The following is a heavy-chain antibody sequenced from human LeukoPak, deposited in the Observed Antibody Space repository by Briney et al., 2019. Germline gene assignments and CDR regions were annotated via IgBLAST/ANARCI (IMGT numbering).Heavy chain of an antibody. J-gene: IGHJ6*03. CDR1: GGSISSYY. D-gene: IGHD3-10*01. V-gene: IGHV4-59*01. CDR2: IYYSGST. Sequence: SETLSLTCTVSGGSISSYYWSRIRQPPGKGLEWIGYIYYSGSTNYNPSLKSRVTISVDTSKNQFSLKVSSVTAADTAVYYCARVFDSGSQAYFYYMDVWGKGTTVTISS. CDR3: ARVFDSGSQAYFYYMDV.